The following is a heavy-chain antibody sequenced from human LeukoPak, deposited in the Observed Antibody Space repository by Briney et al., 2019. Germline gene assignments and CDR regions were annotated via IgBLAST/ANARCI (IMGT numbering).Heavy chain of an antibody. CDR1: GFTFDDYG. D-gene: IGHD3-22*01. CDR2: INWNGGST. J-gene: IGHJ3*02. V-gene: IGHV3-20*01. Sequence: PGGSLRLSCAASGFTFDDYGMSWVRQAPGKGLEWVSGINWNGGSTGYADSVKGRFTISRDNAKNSLYLQMNSLRAEDTALYHCGRTYYYDTGAFDIWGQGTMVTVSS. CDR3: GRTYYYDTGAFDI.